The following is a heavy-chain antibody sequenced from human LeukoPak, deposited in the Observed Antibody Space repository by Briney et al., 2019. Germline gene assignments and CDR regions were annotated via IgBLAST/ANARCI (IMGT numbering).Heavy chain of an antibody. CDR1: GFTFDDYA. J-gene: IGHJ6*02. D-gene: IGHD6-19*01. V-gene: IGHV3-9*01. CDR3: AKETYSSGWYYYYGMDV. Sequence: SLRLSCAASGFTFDDYAMHWVRQAPGKGLEWVSGISWNSGSIGYADSVKGRFTISRDNAKNSLYLQMNSLRAEDTALYYCAKETYSSGWYYYYGMDVWGQGTTVTVSS. CDR2: ISWNSGSI.